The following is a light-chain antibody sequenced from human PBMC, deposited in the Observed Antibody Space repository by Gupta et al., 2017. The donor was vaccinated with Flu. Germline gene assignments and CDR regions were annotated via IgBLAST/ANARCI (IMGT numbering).Light chain of an antibody. Sequence: SPAALPVSQGERVTRSCRDSQSVNSKLEWYQQKPGQAPRLIIYDASNRANGIPDRFSGSGSGTDFTLTSRRRQSEDFAVYYWQQDYILLTFGGGTKVEIK. CDR2: DAS. J-gene: IGKJ4*01. CDR1: QSVNSK. V-gene: IGKV3-15*01. CDR3: QQDYILLT.